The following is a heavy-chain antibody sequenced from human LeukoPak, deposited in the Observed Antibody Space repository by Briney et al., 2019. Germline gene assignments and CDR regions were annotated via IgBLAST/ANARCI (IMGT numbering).Heavy chain of an antibody. CDR1: GSSISSYY. CDR3: ARVDSSSGYDY. Sequence: SETLSLTCTVSGSSISSYYWSWIRQPPGKGLEWIGYIYYSGSTNYNPSLKSRVTISVDTSKNQFSLKLSSVTATDTAVYYCARVDSSSGYDYWGQGPLVTVSS. D-gene: IGHD6-13*01. J-gene: IGHJ4*02. CDR2: IYYSGST. V-gene: IGHV4-59*01.